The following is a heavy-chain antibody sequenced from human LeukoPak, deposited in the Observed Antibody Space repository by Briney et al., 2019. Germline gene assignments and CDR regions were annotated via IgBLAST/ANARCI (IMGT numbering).Heavy chain of an antibody. CDR1: GYTFTSYD. V-gene: IGHV1-8*01. D-gene: IGHD2-2*01. CDR2: MNPNSGNT. J-gene: IGHJ4*02. CDR3: ARAPPMYQLLLRWGNEIDY. Sequence: ASVKVSCKASGYTFTSYDINWVRQATGQGLEWMGWMNPNSGNTGYAQKFQGRVTMTRNTSISTAYMELSSLRSEDTAVYYCARAPPMYQLLLRWGNEIDYWGQGTLVTVSS.